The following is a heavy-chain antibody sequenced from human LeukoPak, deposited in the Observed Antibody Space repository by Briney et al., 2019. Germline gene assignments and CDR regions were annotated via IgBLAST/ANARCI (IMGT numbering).Heavy chain of an antibody. CDR2: ISSSGGGT. V-gene: IGHV3-23*01. CDR3: AKDNAPLRYFDRLFD. D-gene: IGHD3-9*01. J-gene: IGHJ4*02. CDR1: GFTFSNYG. Sequence: GGSLRLSCAASGFTFSNYGMSWVRQAPGKGLEWVSAISSSGGGTFYVDSVKGRFTISRDNSKNTLYLQMNSLSAEDTAVYFCAKDNAPLRYFDRLFDWGQGTLVTVSS.